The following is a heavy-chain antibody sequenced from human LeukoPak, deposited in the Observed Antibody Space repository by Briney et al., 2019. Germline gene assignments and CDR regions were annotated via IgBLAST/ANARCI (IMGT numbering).Heavy chain of an antibody. J-gene: IGHJ4*02. CDR2: VNHSGST. CDR3: ARLWSHSKTEDY. CDR1: GGSFNGYY. D-gene: IGHD3-16*01. V-gene: IGHV4-34*01. Sequence: SETLSLTCGVYGGSFNGYYWSWIRQPPGKGLEWIEKVNHSGSTYYNPSLRSRVTISVDTSENQFSLNLRSVTAADTAVYYCARLWSHSKTEDYWGQGTLVTVSS.